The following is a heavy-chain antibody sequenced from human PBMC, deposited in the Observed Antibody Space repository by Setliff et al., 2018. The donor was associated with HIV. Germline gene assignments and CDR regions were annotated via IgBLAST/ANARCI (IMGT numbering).Heavy chain of an antibody. CDR2: IIPPVGAA. V-gene: IGHV1-69*13. Sequence: SVTVSCKVSGETFRNYALTWVRQAPGQGLEWMGGIIPPVGAAGYAQNFQGRVTITADDSTSTAYMELRTLRSEDTAIYYCASSNVGCSGGTCYSVSAFDYWGQGSPVTVSS. J-gene: IGHJ4*02. D-gene: IGHD2-15*01. CDR1: GETFRNYA. CDR3: ASSNVGCSGGTCYSVSAFDY.